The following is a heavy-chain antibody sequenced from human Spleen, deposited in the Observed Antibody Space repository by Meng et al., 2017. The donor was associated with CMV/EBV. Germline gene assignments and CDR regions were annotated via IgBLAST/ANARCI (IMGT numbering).Heavy chain of an antibody. J-gene: IGHJ3*02. Sequence: GESLKISCKGSGYNFTTYWIGWVRQMPGKGLEWMGIIYPDDSDTRYSPSFQGQVTFSADKSISTAYLQWSSLKASDTAMYYCARHGDSSRDGYIVRAFDIWGQGTMVTVSS. V-gene: IGHV5-51*01. CDR3: ARHGDSSRDGYIVRAFDI. CDR1: GYNFTTYW. CDR2: IYPDDSDT. D-gene: IGHD5-24*01.